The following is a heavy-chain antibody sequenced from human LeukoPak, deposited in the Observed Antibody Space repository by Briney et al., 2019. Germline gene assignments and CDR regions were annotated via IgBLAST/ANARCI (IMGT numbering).Heavy chain of an antibody. Sequence: GGSLRLSCAASGFTVYSYAMSWVRQAPGKGLEWVSAIRGSGVATFYADSVKGRFTISRDNSRNTLYLKMNHLRAEDTAVYFCASRVDTTLFWGQGTLVTVSS. J-gene: IGHJ4*02. CDR3: ASRVDTTLF. CDR1: GFTVYSYA. CDR2: IRGSGVAT. V-gene: IGHV3-23*01. D-gene: IGHD1-1*01.